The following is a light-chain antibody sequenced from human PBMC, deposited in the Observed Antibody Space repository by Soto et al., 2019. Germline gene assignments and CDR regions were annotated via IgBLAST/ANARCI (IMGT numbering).Light chain of an antibody. Sequence: EIVMTQSPATLSVSPGERATLSCRASQSVRGNLAWYQQKPGQSPRLLIYGASSRATGIPVRFSGSGSGTEYSLTISSLQSEDFGVYFCQQYDQWWTFGQGTKVDIK. J-gene: IGKJ1*01. V-gene: IGKV3-15*01. CDR1: QSVRGN. CDR3: QQYDQWWT. CDR2: GAS.